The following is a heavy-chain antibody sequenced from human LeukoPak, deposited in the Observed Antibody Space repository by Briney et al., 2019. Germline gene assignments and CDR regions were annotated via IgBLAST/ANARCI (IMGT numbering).Heavy chain of an antibody. Sequence: SETLSLTCSVSGDSVSRSDSYWDWIRQPPGKGVEWIGTIYCSGRTHYCPSLKSRVTMSVAPSNNQFSLTLRPVTAADTAVYYCARRRYDDVSGYLEWGQGTLLSVSS. J-gene: IGHJ1*01. D-gene: IGHD3-22*01. CDR2: IYCSGRT. CDR3: ARRRYDDVSGYLE. CDR1: GDSVSRSDSY. V-gene: IGHV4-39*01.